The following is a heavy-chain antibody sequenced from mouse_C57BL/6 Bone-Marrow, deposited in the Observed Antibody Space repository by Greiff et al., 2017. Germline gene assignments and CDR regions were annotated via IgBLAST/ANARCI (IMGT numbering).Heavy chain of an antibody. J-gene: IGHJ2*01. CDR3: AREGETGTHFDF. CDR1: GYTFTSYW. CDR2: IYPGSGST. V-gene: IGHV1-55*01. Sequence: QVQLKQPGAELVKPGASVKMSCKASGYTFTSYWITWVKQRPGQGLEWIGDIYPGSGSTNYNEKFKSKATLTVDTSSSTAYMQLSSLTSEDSAVYYCAREGETGTHFDFWGQGTTLTVSS. D-gene: IGHD4-1*01.